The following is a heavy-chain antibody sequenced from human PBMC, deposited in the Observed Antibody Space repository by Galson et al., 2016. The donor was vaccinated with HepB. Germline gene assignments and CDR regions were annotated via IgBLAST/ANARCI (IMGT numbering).Heavy chain of an antibody. D-gene: IGHD6-19*01. CDR1: GFNFRNFA. V-gene: IGHV3-23*01. J-gene: IGHJ4*02. CDR3: AKDHPSSGWPTFDH. Sequence: SLRLSCAASGFNFRNFAMSWVRQAAGKGLEWVASVNNGGNPYYADSMKGRFIVSRDNSQNTLDLQLNSLRAEDTAVYYCAKDHPSSGWPTFDHWGPGTLVTVSS. CDR2: VNNGGNP.